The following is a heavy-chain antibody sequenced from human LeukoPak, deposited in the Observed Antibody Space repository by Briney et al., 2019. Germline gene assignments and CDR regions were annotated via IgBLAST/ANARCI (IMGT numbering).Heavy chain of an antibody. J-gene: IGHJ4*02. V-gene: IGHV3-23*01. CDR1: GFTFSSYA. CDR3: ARPDPPLILEWPAPYFDY. D-gene: IGHD3-3*01. Sequence: GGSLRLSCAASGFTFSSYAMSWVRQAPGKGLELVSTISGSGGSTYYADSVKGRFTISRDNSKNTLYLLMNSLRAEDTAVYYCARPDPPLILEWPAPYFDYWGQGTLVTVSS. CDR2: ISGSGGST.